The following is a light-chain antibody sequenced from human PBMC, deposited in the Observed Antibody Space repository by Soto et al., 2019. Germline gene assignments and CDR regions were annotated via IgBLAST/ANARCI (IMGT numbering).Light chain of an antibody. CDR3: QVWDSRSDHGV. Sequence: SYELTQPPSVSVAPGQTARITCGGNNLGSQTVHWCQQKPGQAPVLVVYDDSGRPSGIPERFSGSNSGNTATLTISRVEAGDEADYFCQVWDSRSDHGVFGGGTQLTVL. CDR1: NLGSQT. V-gene: IGLV3-21*02. J-gene: IGLJ3*02. CDR2: DDS.